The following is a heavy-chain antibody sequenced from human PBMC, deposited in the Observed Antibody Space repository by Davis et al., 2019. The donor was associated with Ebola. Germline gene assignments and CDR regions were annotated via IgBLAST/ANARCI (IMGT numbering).Heavy chain of an antibody. CDR3: ARMPRGYLDEGYALDV. CDR1: GYSFTSYW. J-gene: IGHJ6*02. V-gene: IGHV5-51*01. D-gene: IGHD2-15*01. Sequence: GESLKISCKGSGYSFTSYWIGWVRQVSGKGLEWMGIVYPGDSDITYSPSFQGQVTISVDKSLSTTFLQWSTLKASDTAIYYCARMPRGYLDEGYALDVWGQGTTVTVSS. CDR2: VYPGDSDI.